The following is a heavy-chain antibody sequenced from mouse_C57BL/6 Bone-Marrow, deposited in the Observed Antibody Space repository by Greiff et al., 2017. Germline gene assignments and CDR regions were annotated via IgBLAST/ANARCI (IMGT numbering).Heavy chain of an antibody. J-gene: IGHJ3*01. CDR2: IHPNSGST. D-gene: IGHD1-1*01. V-gene: IGHV1-64*01. CDR1: GYTFTSYW. Sequence: QVQLQQSGAELVKPGASVKLSCKASGYTFTSYWMHWVKQRPGQGLEWIGMIHPNSGSTNYNEKFKSKATLTVDKSSSTAYMQLSSLTSEDSAVYYCAREGPYYYGSSWFAYWGQGTLVTVSA. CDR3: AREGPYYYGSSWFAY.